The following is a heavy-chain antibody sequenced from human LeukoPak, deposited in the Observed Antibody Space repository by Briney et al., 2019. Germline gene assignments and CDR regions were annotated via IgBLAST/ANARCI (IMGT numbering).Heavy chain of an antibody. J-gene: IGHJ4*02. CDR1: GYTFTGYY. CDR2: INPNNGDS. Sequence: ASVRVSCKASGYTFTGYYVHWVRQDPGQVLEWMGRINPNNGDSDSEQKFQGRITITTAPSITPAFMDLSRLTSDDPTVYNFAPWRAGTGTTFYWGQGTLGTVSS. CDR3: APWRAGTGTTFY. V-gene: IGHV1-2*06. D-gene: IGHD1-7*01.